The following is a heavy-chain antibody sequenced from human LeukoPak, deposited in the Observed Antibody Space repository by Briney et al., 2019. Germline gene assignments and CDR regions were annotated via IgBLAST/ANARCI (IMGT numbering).Heavy chain of an antibody. V-gene: IGHV1-69*05. CDR2: IIPIFGTA. CDR3: ARDLLNTYYYDSSGYYSLDY. CDR1: GGTFSSYA. D-gene: IGHD3-22*01. Sequence: ASVKVSCKASGGTFSSYAISWVRQAPGQGLEWMGRIIPIFGTANYAQKFQGRVTTTTDESTSTAYMELSSLRSEDTAVYYCARDLLNTYYYDSSGYYSLDYWGQGTLVTVSS. J-gene: IGHJ4*02.